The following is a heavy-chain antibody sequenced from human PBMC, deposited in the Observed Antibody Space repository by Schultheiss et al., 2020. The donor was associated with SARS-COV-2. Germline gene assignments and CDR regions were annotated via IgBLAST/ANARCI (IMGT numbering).Heavy chain of an antibody. CDR3: ARVLASIFGVVKNFDY. J-gene: IGHJ4*02. CDR1: GGSISSYY. V-gene: IGHV4-34*01. D-gene: IGHD3-3*01. CDR2: INHSGST. Sequence: SETLSLTCTVSGGSISSYYWSWIRQSPGKGLEWIGEINHSGSTDYSPSLKSRVTISVDTSKNQFSLKLSSVTAAYTAVYYCARVLASIFGVVKNFDYWGQGTLVTVSS.